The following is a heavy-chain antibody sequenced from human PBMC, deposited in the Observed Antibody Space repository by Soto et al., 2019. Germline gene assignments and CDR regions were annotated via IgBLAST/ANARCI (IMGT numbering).Heavy chain of an antibody. V-gene: IGHV1-8*01. CDR3: ATYDYGDYGGGDG. D-gene: IGHD4-17*01. CDR2: MNPNSGNT. Sequence: ASVKVSCKASGYTFTSYDINWVRQATGQGLEWMGWMNPNSGNTGYAQKFQGRVTMTRNTSISTAYMELSSLRSEDTAVYYWATYDYGDYGGGDGWGQGTLVTVSS. J-gene: IGHJ4*02. CDR1: GYTFTSYD.